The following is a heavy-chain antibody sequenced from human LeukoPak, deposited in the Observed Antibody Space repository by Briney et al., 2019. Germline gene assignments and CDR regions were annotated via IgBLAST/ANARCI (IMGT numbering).Heavy chain of an antibody. CDR2: IYYSGST. V-gene: IGHV4-59*01. CDR3: ARGDWGFDY. CDR1: GGSISSYY. D-gene: IGHD7-27*01. J-gene: IGHJ4*02. Sequence: SETLSLTCTVSGGSISSYYWSWIRQPPGKGLEWIGYIYYSGSTNYNPSLKSRVTISVDTSKNQFSLKLSSVTAADTAVYYCARGDWGFDYWGQGTLVTVSS.